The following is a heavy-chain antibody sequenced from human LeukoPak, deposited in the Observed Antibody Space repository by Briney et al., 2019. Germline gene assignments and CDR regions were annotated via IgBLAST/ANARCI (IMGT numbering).Heavy chain of an antibody. CDR1: GFTFSSNA. J-gene: IGHJ6*03. CDR3: GKTRYMDD. CDR2: IGGSGGNT. Sequence: GGSLRLSCAASGFTFSSNAMSWVRQARGRGLEWVSTIGGSGGNTYYADSVKGRFTISRDNSKNTLYLQMNSVRAEDTAVYYCGKTRYMDDWGKGTTVTVSS. V-gene: IGHV3-23*01.